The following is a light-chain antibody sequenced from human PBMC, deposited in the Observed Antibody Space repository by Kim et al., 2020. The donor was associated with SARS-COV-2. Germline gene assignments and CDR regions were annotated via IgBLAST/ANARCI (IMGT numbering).Light chain of an antibody. Sequence: PGQPARIPCGGEDIRSKRVHWYQQKPGHAPVVLIYYDNDRPSGTPERISGYNSGTPATLTISRVEAVDEADYYCQVWDSRRARYVFGSGTKVTVL. CDR2: YDN. CDR3: QVWDSRRARYV. V-gene: IGLV3-21*04. CDR1: DIRSKR. J-gene: IGLJ1*01.